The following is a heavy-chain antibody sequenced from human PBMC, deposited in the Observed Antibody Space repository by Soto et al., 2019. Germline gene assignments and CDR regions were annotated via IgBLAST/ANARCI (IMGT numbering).Heavy chain of an antibody. D-gene: IGHD3-22*01. CDR3: ARDLAKLIRPAQ. J-gene: IGHJ4*02. CDR2: IFHTGNT. Sequence: PSETLSLTCTVSGGSIRSGGYNWSWIRQLPGKGLEWIGYIFHTGNTYYNPSLKSRVTISVDTSQNQFSLRLSSVTAADTALYYCARDLAKLIRPAQWGQGVQVTVSS. V-gene: IGHV4-31*03. CDR1: GGSIRSGGYN.